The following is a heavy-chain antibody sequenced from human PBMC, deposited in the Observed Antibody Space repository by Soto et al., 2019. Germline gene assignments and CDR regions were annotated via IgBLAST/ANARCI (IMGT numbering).Heavy chain of an antibody. CDR1: GGTFSNSA. J-gene: IGHJ6*02. V-gene: IGHV1-69*13. Sequence: GASVKVSCKASGGTFSNSAISWVRQAPGQGLEWMGGIMPIFRTPDYAQKFQGRVTITADESTSTAYMELSSLRSEDTAVYYCASPTKPLYYYYGMDVWGQGTTVTVSS. D-gene: IGHD1-1*01. CDR2: IMPIFRTP. CDR3: ASPTKPLYYYYGMDV.